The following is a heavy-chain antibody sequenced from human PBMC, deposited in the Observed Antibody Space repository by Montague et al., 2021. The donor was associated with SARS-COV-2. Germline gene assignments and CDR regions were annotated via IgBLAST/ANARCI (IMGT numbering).Heavy chain of an antibody. CDR3: AHKLYGINRRWFDP. D-gene: IGHD1-14*01. CDR1: GFSLTTRGVG. CDR2: IYWDDAK. J-gene: IGHJ5*02. Sequence: PALVKPTQTLTLTCTFSGFSLTTRGVGVGWIRQPPGMALEWLALIYWDDAKHYSPSLKSRLTITKDTSKNQVVLTMTNMDPVDTATYYCAHKLYGINRRWFDPWGQGTPVTVSS. V-gene: IGHV2-5*02.